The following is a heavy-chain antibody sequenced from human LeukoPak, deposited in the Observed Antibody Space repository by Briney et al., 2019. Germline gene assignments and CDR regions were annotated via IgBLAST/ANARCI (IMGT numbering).Heavy chain of an antibody. CDR1: GGSISSYY. Sequence: SETLSLTCTVSGGSISSYYWSWIRQPAGKGLEWIGRIYTSGSTNYNPSLKSRVTMSVDTSKNQFSLKLSSVTAADTAVYYCATGRWSGYDTYYFDYWGQGTLVTVSS. J-gene: IGHJ4*02. V-gene: IGHV4-4*07. CDR2: IYTSGST. D-gene: IGHD3-3*01. CDR3: ATGRWSGYDTYYFDY.